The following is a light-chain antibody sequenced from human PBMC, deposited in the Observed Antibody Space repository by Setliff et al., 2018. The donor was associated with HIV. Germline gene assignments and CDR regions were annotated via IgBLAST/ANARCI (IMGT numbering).Light chain of an antibody. V-gene: IGLV2-14*01. CDR1: SSDVGGYNY. J-gene: IGLJ1*01. CDR3: TSYTTSNTITRV. CDR2: EVS. Sequence: QSVLTQPASVSESPGQSITISCTGTSSDVGGYNYVSWYQQHPGKAPKLMISEVSNRPSGVSNRFSGSKSGNTASLTISGLQADDEADYYCTSYTTSNTITRVFGTGTKVTVL.